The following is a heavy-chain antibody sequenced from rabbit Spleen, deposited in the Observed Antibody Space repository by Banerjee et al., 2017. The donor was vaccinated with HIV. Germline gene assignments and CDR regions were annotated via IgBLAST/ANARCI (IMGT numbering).Heavy chain of an antibody. V-gene: IGHV1S7*01. Sequence: QLKESGGGLVQPGGSLKLSCKASGFDFSSYYMSWVRQAPGKGLEWIGYIDPVFGSAYYASWVNGRFSISRENTQNTVSLQRNSLTAADTATYFCARGGGLWGQGTLVPS. CDR1: GFDFSSYY. J-gene: IGHJ6*01. CDR2: IDPVFGSA. CDR3: ARGGGL.